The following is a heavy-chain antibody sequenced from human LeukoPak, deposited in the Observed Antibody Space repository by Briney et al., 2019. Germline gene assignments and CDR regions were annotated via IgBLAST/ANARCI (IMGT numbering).Heavy chain of an antibody. CDR1: GYTFTGYY. J-gene: IGHJ5*02. V-gene: IGHV1-2*02. CDR3: ARASFWESPINWFAP. D-gene: IGHD3-16*01. Sequence: ASVKVSCKASGYTFTGYYMHWVRPAPGQGLEWVGWINPKNGGSNYAQKFQGRVTMTRDRSISTAYMELSRLTSDDTAVYYCARASFWESPINWFAPWGQGTLVTVSS. CDR2: INPKNGGS.